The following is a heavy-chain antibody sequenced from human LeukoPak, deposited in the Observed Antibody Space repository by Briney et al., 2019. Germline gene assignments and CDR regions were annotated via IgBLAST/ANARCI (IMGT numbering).Heavy chain of an antibody. J-gene: IGHJ4*02. D-gene: IGHD4-17*01. V-gene: IGHV3-23*01. CDR1: GFTFAIHA. CDR2: ISGDGAST. CDR3: AKDPRGTTVTTSDY. Sequence: PGGSLRLSCAASGFTFAIHAMTWVRQAPGKGLEWVSGISGDGASTHYAESVKGQFTISRDNSQNTLFLQMNSLRVEDTAIYYCAKDPRGTTVTTSDYWGQGTLVTVSS.